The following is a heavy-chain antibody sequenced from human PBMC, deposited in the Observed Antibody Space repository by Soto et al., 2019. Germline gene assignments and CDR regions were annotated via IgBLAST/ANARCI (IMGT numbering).Heavy chain of an antibody. J-gene: IGHJ4*02. V-gene: IGHV1-18*01. Sequence: QVQLVQSGGELKKPGASVKVSCKASGYTFTNYAISWVRQAPGRGLEWMGWVNTYNGNPNYAQIFQGRVTLTTDTSTGTAYMALRSLKSDDSAIYSCARDSQYSTSWQRFDSWGQGTLVTVSS. CDR3: ARDSQYSTSWQRFDS. CDR2: VNTYNGNP. D-gene: IGHD6-13*01. CDR1: GYTFTNYA.